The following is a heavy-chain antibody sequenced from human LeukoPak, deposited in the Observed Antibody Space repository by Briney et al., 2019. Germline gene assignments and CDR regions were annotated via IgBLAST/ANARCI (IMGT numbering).Heavy chain of an antibody. CDR1: GGSISSSSYY. J-gene: IGHJ5*02. Sequence: SETLSLTCTVSGGSISSSSYYWGWIRQPPGKGLEWIGSIYYSGSTYYNPSLKSRVTISVDTSKNQFSLKLSSVTAADTAVYYCARQVVPADNWFDPWGQGTLVTVSS. V-gene: IGHV4-39*01. CDR3: ARQVVPADNWFDP. D-gene: IGHD2-2*01. CDR2: IYYSGST.